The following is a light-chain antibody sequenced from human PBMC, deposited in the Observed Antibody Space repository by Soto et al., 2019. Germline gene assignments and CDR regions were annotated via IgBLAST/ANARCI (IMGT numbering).Light chain of an antibody. V-gene: IGLV1-44*01. J-gene: IGLJ2*01. CDR1: SSNMGSNT. CDR3: AAWDGSLNHIL. Sequence: QSVLTQPPSASGTPGQRVTISCSGSSSNMGSNTVNWYQQLPRTAPKLLIYSDNQRTSGVPDRFSGSKSGTSASLAITGLQSDDEADYYCAAWDGSLNHILFGGGTKLTVL. CDR2: SDN.